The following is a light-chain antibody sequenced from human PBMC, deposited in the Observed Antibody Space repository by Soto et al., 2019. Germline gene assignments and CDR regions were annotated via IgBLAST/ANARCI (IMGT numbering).Light chain of an antibody. CDR3: SSYTSTSTYV. CDR2: DVN. Sequence: QSALTQHASVSGSPGQSITISCTGTSSDVGAYDYVSWYQQHPGKAPKLMIYDVNDRPSGVSDRFSGSQSGNTASLTISGLQAEDEADYYCSSYTSTSTYVFGPGTKLTVL. V-gene: IGLV2-14*01. CDR1: SSDVGAYDY. J-gene: IGLJ1*01.